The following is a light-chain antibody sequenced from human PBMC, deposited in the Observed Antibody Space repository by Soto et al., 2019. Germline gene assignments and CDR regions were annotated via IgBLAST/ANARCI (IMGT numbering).Light chain of an antibody. CDR3: QQYNSYSGT. V-gene: IGKV3-11*01. J-gene: IGKJ1*01. Sequence: EIVLTQSPATLSLSPGERVTLSCRASQNLSSYLTWYQQKPGQAPRLLMYDASKRATGIPARFSGSGSGTDFTLTISGLEPEDFATYYCQQYNSYSGTFGQGTKVEIK. CDR2: DAS. CDR1: QNLSSY.